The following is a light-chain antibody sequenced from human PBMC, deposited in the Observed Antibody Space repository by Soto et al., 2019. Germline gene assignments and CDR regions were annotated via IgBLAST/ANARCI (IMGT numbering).Light chain of an antibody. V-gene: IGKV1-5*03. CDR1: QSISTW. Sequence: DIQMTQSPSTLSASVGDRVTITCRASQSISTWLAWYQQKPGKAPKLLIYKASSLRNGVPSRFSGSGSGTEFTLTIYSLQPDDFASYYCQQYNGHPHTFGLGTKLEIK. CDR3: QQYNGHPHT. CDR2: KAS. J-gene: IGKJ2*01.